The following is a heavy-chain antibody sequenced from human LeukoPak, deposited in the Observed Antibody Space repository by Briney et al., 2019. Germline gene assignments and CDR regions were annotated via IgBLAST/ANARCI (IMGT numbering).Heavy chain of an antibody. CDR2: ISASGGST. D-gene: IGHD3-22*01. J-gene: IGHJ4*02. CDR3: AKDLGYYYDSSGYYYFDY. V-gene: IGHV3-23*01. CDR1: GFTFSGYA. Sequence: PGGSLRLSCVASGFTFSGYAMSWVRQAPGKGLEWAATISASGGSTYYADSVKGRFTISRDNSKNMLYLQMNSLRAEDTAVYYCAKDLGYYYDSSGYYYFDYWGQGALVTVSS.